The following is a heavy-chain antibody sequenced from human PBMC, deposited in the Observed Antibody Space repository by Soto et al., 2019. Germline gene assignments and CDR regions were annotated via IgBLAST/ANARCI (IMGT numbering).Heavy chain of an antibody. D-gene: IGHD6-25*01. Sequence: EVPLLESGGGLVQPGGSLRLSCAASGFTFSSYAMSWVRQAPGKGLEWVSAISGSGGSTYSADSVKGRFTISRDNSKTTLYLQMNSLRAEDTAVYYCAKGWAGYTPIDYWGQGTLVTVSS. J-gene: IGHJ4*02. CDR1: GFTFSSYA. V-gene: IGHV3-23*01. CDR2: ISGSGGST. CDR3: AKGWAGYTPIDY.